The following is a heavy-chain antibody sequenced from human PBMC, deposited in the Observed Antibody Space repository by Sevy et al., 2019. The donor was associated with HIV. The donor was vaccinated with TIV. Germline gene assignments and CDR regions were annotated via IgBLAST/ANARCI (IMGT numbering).Heavy chain of an antibody. V-gene: IGHV3-30-3*01. CDR2: ISYDGSNK. D-gene: IGHD5-18*01. CDR1: GFTFSSYA. Sequence: GGSLRLSCAASGFTFSSYAMHWVRQAPGKGLEWVAVISYDGSNKYYADSVKGRFTISRDNSKNTLYLQMNSLRAEDTAVYYCAREASYGYDNEYYFDYWGQRTLVTVSS. CDR3: AREASYGYDNEYYFDY. J-gene: IGHJ4*02.